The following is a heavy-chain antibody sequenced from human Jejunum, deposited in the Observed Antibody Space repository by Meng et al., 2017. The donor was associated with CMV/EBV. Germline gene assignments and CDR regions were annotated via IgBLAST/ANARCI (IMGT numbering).Heavy chain of an antibody. CDR2: ISGYNGNT. D-gene: IGHD6-6*01. Sequence: YTFTTYGISWVRQAPGQGLEWMGWISGYNGNTDYAQKFQGSVTMTTDTSTNTVYMDLRSLRSDDTALYYCARDGYSSSSYDAFDIWGQGTMVTVSS. V-gene: IGHV1-18*01. CDR1: YTFTTYG. CDR3: ARDGYSSSSYDAFDI. J-gene: IGHJ3*02.